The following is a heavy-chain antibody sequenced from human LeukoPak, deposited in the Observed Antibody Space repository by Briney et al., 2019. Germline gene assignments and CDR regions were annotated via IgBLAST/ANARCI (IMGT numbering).Heavy chain of an antibody. CDR2: ISRSGTTI. Sequence: GGSLRLSCAASGFTFNNYEINWVRQAPGKGLEWVSYISRSGTTIYYADSVKGRFTISRDNAKTSLYLQMNSLRDEDTAVYYCVRDHSYAFDYWGQGTLVTVSS. CDR1: GFTFNNYE. J-gene: IGHJ4*02. V-gene: IGHV3-48*03. CDR3: VRDHSYAFDY.